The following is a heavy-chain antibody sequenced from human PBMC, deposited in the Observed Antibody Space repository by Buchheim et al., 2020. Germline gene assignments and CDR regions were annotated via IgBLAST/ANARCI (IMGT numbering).Heavy chain of an antibody. Sequence: EVQLVESGGGLVQPGGSLRLSCAASGFIFSIYEMNWVRQAPGKGLEWVSCIDGSGSTIFYADSVKGRFTISRDNAKKSLYLQINSLRAEDTAVYYCAREPIVGAGKFDFWGQGTL. D-gene: IGHD1-26*01. CDR2: IDGSGSTI. CDR3: AREPIVGAGKFDF. CDR1: GFIFSIYE. J-gene: IGHJ4*02. V-gene: IGHV3-48*03.